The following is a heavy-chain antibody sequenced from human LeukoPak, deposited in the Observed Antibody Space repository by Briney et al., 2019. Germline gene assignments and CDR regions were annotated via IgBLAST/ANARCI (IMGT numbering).Heavy chain of an antibody. V-gene: IGHV3-43*02. Sequence: GGSLRLSCAASGFTFEDYSLHWLRQAQGKGLEWVPLIREDGRTTYYANSVKGRFAVSRDNSKKSLYLQMSSLRTEDTALYYCAKTRRSGTEYGDFDHWGQGTLVTVSS. CDR3: AKTRRSGTEYGDFDH. D-gene: IGHD1-26*01. J-gene: IGHJ4*02. CDR2: IREDGRTT. CDR1: GFTFEDYS.